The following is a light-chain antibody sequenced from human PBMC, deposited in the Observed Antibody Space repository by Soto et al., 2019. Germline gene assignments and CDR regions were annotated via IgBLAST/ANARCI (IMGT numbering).Light chain of an antibody. J-gene: IGKJ1*01. CDR3: QQYNDYSGM. Sequence: DIQMTQSPSTLSASVGARVTITCRASQSISRWLAWHQQKPGKAPRLLIYDASNLQRGVPSRFSGSGSGTEFTLTITSLQPEDFATYYCQQYNDYSGMFGQGTKVEIK. CDR2: DAS. V-gene: IGKV1-5*01. CDR1: QSISRW.